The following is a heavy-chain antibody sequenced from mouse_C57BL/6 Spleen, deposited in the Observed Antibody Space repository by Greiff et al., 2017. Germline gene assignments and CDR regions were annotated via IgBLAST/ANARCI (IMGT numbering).Heavy chain of an antibody. Sequence: EVQLQQSGPGMVKPSQSLSLTCTVTGYSITSGYDWHWIRHFPGNKLEWMGYISYSGSTNYNPSLKSRISITHDTSKNHFFLKLNSVTTEDTATYYCARGSPHWYFDVWGTGTTVTVSS. CDR1: GYSITSGYD. CDR3: ARGSPHWYFDV. J-gene: IGHJ1*03. CDR2: ISYSGST. V-gene: IGHV3-1*01.